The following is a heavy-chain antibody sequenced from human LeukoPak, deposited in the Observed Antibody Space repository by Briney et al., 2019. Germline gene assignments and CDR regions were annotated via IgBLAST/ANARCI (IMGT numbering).Heavy chain of an antibody. CDR1: GYTFTSYA. V-gene: IGHV1-58*02. D-gene: IGHD3-9*01. CDR3: AADPSYYDILTGSDAFDI. Sequence: SVKVSCKASGYTFTSYAMHWVRQAPGQRLEWIGWVVVGSGNTNYAQKFQERVTITRDMTTSTAYMELSSLRSEDTAVYYCAADPSYYDILTGSDAFDIWGQGTMVTVSS. J-gene: IGHJ3*02. CDR2: VVVGSGNT.